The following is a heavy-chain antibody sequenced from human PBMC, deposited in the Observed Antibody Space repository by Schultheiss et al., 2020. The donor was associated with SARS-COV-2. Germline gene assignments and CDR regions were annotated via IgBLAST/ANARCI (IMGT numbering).Heavy chain of an antibody. V-gene: IGHV5-51*01. D-gene: IGHD3/OR15-3a*01. Sequence: GGSMRLSCAASGFTFSGSAMHWVRQASGKGLEWMGIIYPGDSDTRYSPSFQGQVTISVDKSSSTAYLQWSSLKASDTAMYYCARRQGTGFDYWGQGTLVTVSS. CDR3: ARRQGTGFDY. CDR1: GFTFSGSA. J-gene: IGHJ4*02. CDR2: IYPGDSDT.